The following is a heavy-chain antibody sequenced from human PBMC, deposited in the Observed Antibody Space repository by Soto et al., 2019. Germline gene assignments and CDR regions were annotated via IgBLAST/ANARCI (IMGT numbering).Heavy chain of an antibody. J-gene: IGHJ6*02. CDR1: GGSISSGGYS. V-gene: IGHV4-30-2*01. CDR3: AGGIATLYYYYGMDV. CDR2: IYHSGST. Sequence: QLQLQESGSGLVKPSQTLSLTCAVSGGSISSGGYSWSWFRQPPGKGLEWIGYIYHSGSTYYNPSLKSRVTISVDRSKNQFSLKLSSVTAADTAVYYCAGGIATLYYYYGMDVWGQGTTVTVSS. D-gene: IGHD6-13*01.